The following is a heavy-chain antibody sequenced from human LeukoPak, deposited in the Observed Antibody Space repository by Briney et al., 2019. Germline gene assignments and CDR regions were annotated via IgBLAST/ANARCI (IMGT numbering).Heavy chain of an antibody. D-gene: IGHD5-18*01. Sequence: GGSLRLSCAASGFTFSGYGMHWVRQAPGKGLEWVAVISYDGSNKYYADSVKGRFTISRDNSKNTLYLQMNSLRAEDTAVYYCARDRWRGTAMADNWFDPWGQGTLVTVSS. V-gene: IGHV3-30*03. J-gene: IGHJ5*02. CDR2: ISYDGSNK. CDR3: ARDRWRGTAMADNWFDP. CDR1: GFTFSGYG.